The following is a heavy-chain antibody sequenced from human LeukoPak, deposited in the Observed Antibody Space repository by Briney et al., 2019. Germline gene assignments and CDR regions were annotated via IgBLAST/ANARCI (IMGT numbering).Heavy chain of an antibody. CDR1: GGSISISSGGYY. V-gene: IGHV4-61*08. J-gene: IGHJ6*02. CDR2: IYYSGST. D-gene: IGHD6-6*01. Sequence: SQTLSLTCTVPGGSISISSGGYYWSWIRQHPGRGLEWIGYIYYSGSTNYNPSLKSRVTISVDTSKNQFSLKLSSVTAADTAVYYCARGEEQLGPHPDVWGQGTTVTVSS. CDR3: ARGEEQLGPHPDV.